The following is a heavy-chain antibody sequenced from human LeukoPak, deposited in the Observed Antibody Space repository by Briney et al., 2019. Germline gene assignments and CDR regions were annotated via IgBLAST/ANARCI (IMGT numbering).Heavy chain of an antibody. CDR1: GYTFTDYY. CDR3: PRADFIDAGPYLIGP. J-gene: IGHJ5*02. CDR2: INTKTGRT. V-gene: IGHV1-2*02. D-gene: IGHD3-3*01. Sequence: ASVRVSCKTSGYTFTDYYIHWVRQAPGQGLEGMGWINTKTGRTSSARKFQGRVTMTRDPSITTVYMDMAWLTSDDTAIYFCPRADFIDAGPYLIGPWGQGTLVTVSS.